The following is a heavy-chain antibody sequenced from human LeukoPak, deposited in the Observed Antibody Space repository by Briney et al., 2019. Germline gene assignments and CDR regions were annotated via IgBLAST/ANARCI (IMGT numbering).Heavy chain of an antibody. J-gene: IGHJ4*02. CDR2: INHSGST. Sequence: PSETLSLPCAVYGESFSGYYWSWLRQPPGKGLEWLGEINHSGSTNYNPSLKSRVTISVDTSKHQFSLKLSSVTAADTAVYYCARVDILTGYSSDYWGQGTLVTVSS. D-gene: IGHD3-9*01. V-gene: IGHV4-34*01. CDR1: GESFSGYY. CDR3: ARVDILTGYSSDY.